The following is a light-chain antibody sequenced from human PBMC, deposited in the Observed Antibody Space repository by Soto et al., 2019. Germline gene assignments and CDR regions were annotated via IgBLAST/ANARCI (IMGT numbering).Light chain of an antibody. Sequence: SSELTQPPSVSVAPGQTARITCGGNNIGSKSVHWYQQRPGQAPVLVVYDDRDRPSGIPERFSGSNSGNTATLTISRVEAGDEADYYCQVWDSSSDHRVFGTGTKVTVL. V-gene: IGLV3-21*02. J-gene: IGLJ1*01. CDR2: DDR. CDR1: NIGSKS. CDR3: QVWDSSSDHRV.